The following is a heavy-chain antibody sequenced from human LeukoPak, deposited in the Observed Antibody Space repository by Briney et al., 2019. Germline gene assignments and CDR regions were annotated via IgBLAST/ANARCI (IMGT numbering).Heavy chain of an antibody. V-gene: IGHV4-59*02. CDR1: GGSVSSYY. CDR2: IYYSGST. J-gene: IGHJ4*02. D-gene: IGHD3-10*01. Sequence: SETLSLTCTVSGGSVSSYYWSWIRQPPGKGLEWIGYIYYSGSTNYNPSLKSRVTISVDTSKNQFSLKLSSVTAADTAVYYCARSELLWFGGVNSGFDYWGQGTLVTVSS. CDR3: ARSELLWFGGVNSGFDY.